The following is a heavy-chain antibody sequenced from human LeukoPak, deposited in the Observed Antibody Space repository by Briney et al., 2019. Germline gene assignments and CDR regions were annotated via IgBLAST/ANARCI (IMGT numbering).Heavy chain of an antibody. CDR3: AADPGHYGDYDFDY. Sequence: GASVKVSCKASGYTFTGYYMHWVRQAPGQGLEWMGWINPNSGGTNYAQKFQGRVTMTRDTSISTAYMELSSLRSEDTAVYYCAADPGHYGDYDFDYWGQGTLVTVSS. J-gene: IGHJ4*02. V-gene: IGHV1-2*02. D-gene: IGHD4-17*01. CDR1: GYTFTGYY. CDR2: INPNSGGT.